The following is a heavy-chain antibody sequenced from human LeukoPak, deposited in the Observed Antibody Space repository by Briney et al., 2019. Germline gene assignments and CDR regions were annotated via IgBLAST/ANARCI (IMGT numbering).Heavy chain of an antibody. Sequence: SVKVSCKASGGTFSSYAICWVRQAPGQGLEWMGGIIPIFGTANYAQKFQGRVTITADESTSTAYMELSSLRPEDTAVYYCARDLDCSGGSCYSWWGQGTLVTVSS. CDR1: GGTFSSYA. CDR2: IIPIFGTA. J-gene: IGHJ4*02. D-gene: IGHD2-15*01. V-gene: IGHV1-69*01. CDR3: ARDLDCSGGSCYSW.